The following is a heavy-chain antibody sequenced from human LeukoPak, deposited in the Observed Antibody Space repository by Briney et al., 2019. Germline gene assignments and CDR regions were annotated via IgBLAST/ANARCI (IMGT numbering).Heavy chain of an antibody. Sequence: GGSLRLSCVVSGFTFSSYWMSWVRQAPGQGLEWVANMKQDGSEKYYVDSVKGRFTISRDNAKNSLYLQMNSLRAEDTAVYYCARAPYYSHVEFYFDYWGQGTLVTVSS. CDR1: GFTFSSYW. J-gene: IGHJ4*02. D-gene: IGHD3-22*01. CDR3: ARAPYYSHVEFYFDY. V-gene: IGHV3-7*03. CDR2: MKQDGSEK.